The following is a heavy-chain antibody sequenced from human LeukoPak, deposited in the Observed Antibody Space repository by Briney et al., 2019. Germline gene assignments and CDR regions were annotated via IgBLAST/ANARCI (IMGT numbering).Heavy chain of an antibody. J-gene: IGHJ4*02. Sequence: PGGSLRLSCAASGFSVSRKYMSWVRQAPGKGLEWVSVIYSGGSTYYADSVKGRFTISRDNSRNTMYLQMNSLRVEDAAVYYCAKAPVTSCRGAFCYPFDSWGQGTLVTVSS. CDR2: IYSGGST. V-gene: IGHV3-53*01. CDR3: AKAPVTSCRGAFCYPFDS. CDR1: GFSVSRKY. D-gene: IGHD2-15*01.